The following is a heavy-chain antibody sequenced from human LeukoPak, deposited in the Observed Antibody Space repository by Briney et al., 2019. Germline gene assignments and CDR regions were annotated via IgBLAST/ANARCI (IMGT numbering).Heavy chain of an antibody. Sequence: SETLSLTCTVSGGSISSGDYYWSWIRQPPGKGPEWIGYIYYSGSTYYNPSLKSRVTISVDTSKNQFSLKLSSVTAADTAVYYCARDRAKANYDFWSGYLVGMCMDVWGKGTTVTVSS. J-gene: IGHJ6*03. CDR1: GGSISSGDYY. D-gene: IGHD3-3*01. V-gene: IGHV4-30-4*08. CDR3: ARDRAKANYDFWSGYLVGMCMDV. CDR2: IYYSGST.